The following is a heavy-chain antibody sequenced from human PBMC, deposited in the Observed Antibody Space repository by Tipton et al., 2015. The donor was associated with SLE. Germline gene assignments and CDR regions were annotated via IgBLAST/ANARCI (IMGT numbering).Heavy chain of an antibody. CDR1: AGSFSGYY. Sequence: AGLVKPSETLSLTCDVYAGSFSGYYWSWIRQPPGKGLEWIGEINQSGSTSHNPSLKSRVTISVDTSKNQFSLKLSSVTAADTAVYYCARAQDYGGYGDWGQGTLVTVSS. CDR2: INQSGST. V-gene: IGHV4-34*01. D-gene: IGHD5-12*01. J-gene: IGHJ4*02. CDR3: ARAQDYGGYGD.